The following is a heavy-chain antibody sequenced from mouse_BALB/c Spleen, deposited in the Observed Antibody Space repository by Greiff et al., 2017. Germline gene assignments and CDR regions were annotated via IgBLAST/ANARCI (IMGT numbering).Heavy chain of an antibody. J-gene: IGHJ2*01. D-gene: IGHD2-4*01. V-gene: IGHV1-80*01. CDR3: ARGVGDYEGAWFAY. CDR2: IYPGDGDT. Sequence: LVESGAELVRPGSSVKISCKASGYAFSSYWMNWVKQRPGQGLEWIGQIYPGDGDTNYNGKFKGKATLTADKSSSTAYMQLSSLTSEDSAVYFCARGVGDYEGAWFAYWGQGTTLTVSS. CDR1: GYAFSSYW.